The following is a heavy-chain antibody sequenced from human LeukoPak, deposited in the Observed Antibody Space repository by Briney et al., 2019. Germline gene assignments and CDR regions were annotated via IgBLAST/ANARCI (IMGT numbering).Heavy chain of an antibody. Sequence: PSETLSLTCTVSGGSISSGGYYWSWIRQHPGTGLEWIGYIYYSGSTYYNPSLKSRVTISVDTSKNQFSLKLSSVTAADTAVYYCARAAYCGGDCPDGNWFDPWGQGTLVTVSS. J-gene: IGHJ5*02. D-gene: IGHD2-21*02. V-gene: IGHV4-31*03. CDR1: GGSISSGGYY. CDR3: ARAAYCGGDCPDGNWFDP. CDR2: IYYSGST.